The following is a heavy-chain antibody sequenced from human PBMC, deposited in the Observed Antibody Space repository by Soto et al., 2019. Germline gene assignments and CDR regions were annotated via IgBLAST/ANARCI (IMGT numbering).Heavy chain of an antibody. V-gene: IGHV3-23*01. D-gene: IGHD1-26*01. CDR3: AMAGELYYFDY. CDR1: GFTFSHYA. J-gene: IGHJ4*02. Sequence: EVQLLESGGGLVQPGGSLRLSCAASGFTFSHYAMSWVRQAPGKGQEWVSSISSSGSSTYYADSVKGRVTISTDHSKNILYLQMDNLRVEDTAIYYCAMAGELYYFDYRGQGTLVSVSS. CDR2: ISSSGSST.